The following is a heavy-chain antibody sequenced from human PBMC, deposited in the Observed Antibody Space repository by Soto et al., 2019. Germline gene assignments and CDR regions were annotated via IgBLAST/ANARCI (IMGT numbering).Heavy chain of an antibody. CDR3: ARARYIAVAGTYYYYYYGMDV. V-gene: IGHV1-3*01. D-gene: IGHD6-19*01. Sequence: QVQLVQSGAEVKKPGASVKVSCKASGYTFTSYAMLWVGQAPGQRLEWMGWINASNGNTKYSQKFQGRVTITRDTSASTAYMELSSVRSEDTAVYYCARARYIAVAGTYYYYYYGMDVW. CDR2: INASNGNT. CDR1: GYTFTSYA. J-gene: IGHJ6*01.